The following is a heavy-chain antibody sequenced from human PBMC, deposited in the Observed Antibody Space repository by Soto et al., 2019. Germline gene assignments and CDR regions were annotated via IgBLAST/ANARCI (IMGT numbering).Heavy chain of an antibody. CDR3: ARELIVVVPAQVGYGMDV. V-gene: IGHV1-2*04. CDR2: INPNSGGT. Sequence: ASVKVSCKASGYTFTGYYMHWVRQAPGQGLEWMGWINPNSGGTNYAQKFQGWVTMTRDTSISTAYMELSRLRSDDTAVYYCARELIVVVPAQVGYGMDVWGQGTTVTVSS. J-gene: IGHJ6*02. D-gene: IGHD2-2*01. CDR1: GYTFTGYY.